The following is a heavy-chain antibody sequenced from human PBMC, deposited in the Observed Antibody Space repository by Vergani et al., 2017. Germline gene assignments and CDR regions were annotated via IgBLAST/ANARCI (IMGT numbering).Heavy chain of an antibody. CDR2: ISYDGSNK. CDR3: ARDYGSGWASAFDAFDI. V-gene: IGHV3-30*04. D-gene: IGHD6-19*01. CDR1: GFTFSSYA. J-gene: IGHJ3*02. Sequence: VQLLESGGGLVQPGGSLRLSCAASGFTFSSYAMHWVRQAPGKGLEWVAVISYDGSNKYYADSVKGRFTISRDNSKNTLYLQMNSLRAEDTAVYYCARDYGSGWASAFDAFDIWGQGTMVTVSS.